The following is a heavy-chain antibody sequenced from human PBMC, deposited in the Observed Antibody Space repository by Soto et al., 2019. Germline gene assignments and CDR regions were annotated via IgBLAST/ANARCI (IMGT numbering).Heavy chain of an antibody. J-gene: IGHJ4*02. CDR2: ISAYNGNT. CDR3: APDGEVMITFGVVIGVDY. Sequence: QVQLVQSGAEVKKPGASVKVSCKASGYTFTSYGISWVRQAPGQGHEWMGRISAYNGNTNYAQKLQGRVTMTPDTSTRTAYMELRSLRSDDTAVYYCAPDGEVMITFGVVIGVDYWGQGTLVTVSS. V-gene: IGHV1-18*01. CDR1: GYTFTSYG. D-gene: IGHD3-16*02.